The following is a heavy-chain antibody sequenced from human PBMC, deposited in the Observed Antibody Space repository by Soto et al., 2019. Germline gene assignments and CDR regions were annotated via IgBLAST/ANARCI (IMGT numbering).Heavy chain of an antibody. Sequence: EVQLVESGGGLVKPGGSLRLSCTASGFAFNTYSMNWVRQAPGNGLEWVSSINDDSTYIYYADSLRGRITISRDNAKDSLFLQMNRLRPDDTAVYYCVRARGRYFRSGYMDLWGDGATVTVSS. D-gene: IGHD3-10*02. V-gene: IGHV3-21*02. CDR3: VRARGRYFRSGYMDL. J-gene: IGHJ6*03. CDR1: GFAFNTYS. CDR2: INDDSTYI.